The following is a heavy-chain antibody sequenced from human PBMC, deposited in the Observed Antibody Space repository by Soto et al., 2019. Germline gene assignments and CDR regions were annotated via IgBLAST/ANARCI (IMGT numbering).Heavy chain of an antibody. CDR2: ISYDGSNK. Sequence: QVQLVESGGGVVQPGRSLRLSCAASGFTFSSYAMHWVRQAPGKGLEWVAVISYDGSNKYYADSVKGRFTISRDNSKNSLYLQMNSLRAEDTAVFYCARDSNPLWGQGTLLTVSS. CDR3: ARDSNPL. V-gene: IGHV3-30-3*01. J-gene: IGHJ4*02. CDR1: GFTFSSYA.